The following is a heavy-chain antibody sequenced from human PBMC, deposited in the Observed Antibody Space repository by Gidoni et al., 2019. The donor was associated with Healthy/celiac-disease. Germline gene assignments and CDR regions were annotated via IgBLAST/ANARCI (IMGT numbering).Heavy chain of an antibody. CDR1: GFHFSDYA. Sequence: QFQLVESGGGVVQPGRSLRLSCAASGFHFSDYARHWVRQPPGAGLEWVTVISYDGSNKYYADSVKGRFTISRDNSKNTLYLQMNSLRAEDTAVYYCARDVGYSYDTWGQGTLVTVSS. V-gene: IGHV3-30-3*01. CDR2: ISYDGSNK. CDR3: ARDVGYSYDT. D-gene: IGHD5-18*01. J-gene: IGHJ4*02.